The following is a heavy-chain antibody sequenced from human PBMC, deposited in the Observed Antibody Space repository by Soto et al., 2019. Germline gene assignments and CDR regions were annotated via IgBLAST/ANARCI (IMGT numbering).Heavy chain of an antibody. V-gene: IGHV3-23*01. D-gene: IGHD5-12*01. CDR2: ISGSGGST. CDR3: EKDFRGRVYYYAMDV. Sequence: GGSLRLSCAASGFTFSSYAMSWVRQAPGKGLEWVSAISGSGGSTYYADSVKGRFTISRDNSKNTLYLQMNSLRAEDTAVYYCEKDFRGRVYYYAMDVWGQGTTVTVSS. CDR1: GFTFSSYA. J-gene: IGHJ6*02.